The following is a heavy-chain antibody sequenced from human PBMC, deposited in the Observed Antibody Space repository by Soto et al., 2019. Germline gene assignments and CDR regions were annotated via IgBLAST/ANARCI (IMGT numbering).Heavy chain of an antibody. Sequence: SSVKVSCKASGYTFTSYGISWVLQAPGQGLEWMGWISAYNGNTNYAQKLQGRVTMTTDTSTSTAYMELRSLRSDDTAVYYCARDLYRYCSGGSCYSAAYWGQGTLVTVSS. D-gene: IGHD2-15*01. J-gene: IGHJ4*02. CDR1: GYTFTSYG. CDR3: ARDLYRYCSGGSCYSAAY. V-gene: IGHV1-18*01. CDR2: ISAYNGNT.